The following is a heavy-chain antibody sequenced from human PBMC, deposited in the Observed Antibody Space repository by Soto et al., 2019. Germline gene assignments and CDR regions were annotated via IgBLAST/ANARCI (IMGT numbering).Heavy chain of an antibody. CDR2: ISGSGGST. Sequence: GGSLRLSCAATGCTFSSYAMSRVRQAPGKALEWVSAISGSGGSTYYADSVKGRFTISRDNSKNTLYLQMNSLRAEDTAVYYCAKDLAGPPMNWGQGTLVTVSS. V-gene: IGHV3-23*01. D-gene: IGHD3-22*01. CDR3: AKDLAGPPMN. CDR1: GCTFSSYA. J-gene: IGHJ4*02.